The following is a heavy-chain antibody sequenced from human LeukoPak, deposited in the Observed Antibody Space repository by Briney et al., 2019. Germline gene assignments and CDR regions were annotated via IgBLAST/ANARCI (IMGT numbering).Heavy chain of an antibody. J-gene: IGHJ5*02. CDR2: INPNSGGT. Sequence: ASVKVSCKASGYTFTGYYMHWVRQAPGQGLEWMGRINPNSGGTNYAQKFQGRVTMTRDTSISTAYMELSRLRSDDTAVYYCANQYDFWSGYRIGWFDPWGQGTLVTVSS. CDR3: ANQYDFWSGYRIGWFDP. CDR1: GYTFTGYY. D-gene: IGHD3-3*01. V-gene: IGHV1-2*06.